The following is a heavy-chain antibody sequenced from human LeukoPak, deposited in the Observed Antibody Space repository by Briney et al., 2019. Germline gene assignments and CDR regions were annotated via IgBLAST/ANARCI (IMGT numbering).Heavy chain of an antibody. CDR2: IYYSGST. V-gene: IGHV4-59*12. J-gene: IGHJ4*02. CDR1: GGSISSYY. D-gene: IGHD6-6*01. CDR3: ARSIAAY. Sequence: SETLSLTCTVSGGSISSYYWSWIRQPPGKGLEWIGYIYYSGSTNYNPSLKSRVTISVDTSKNQFSLKLSSVTAADTAVYYCARSIAAYWGQGTLVTVSS.